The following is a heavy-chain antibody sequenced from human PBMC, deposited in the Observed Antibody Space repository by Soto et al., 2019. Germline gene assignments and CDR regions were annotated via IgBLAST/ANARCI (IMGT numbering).Heavy chain of an antibody. V-gene: IGHV1-18*01. D-gene: IGHD6-13*01. CDR1: GYTFTSYG. CDR3: VLSSSWWGFDI. Sequence: GASVKVSCKASGYTFTSYGISCVRQAPGQGLEWMGWISAYNGNTNYAQKLQGRVTMTTDTSTSTAYMELRSLRSDDTAVYYCVLSSSWWGFDIWXQGTMVTVSS. CDR2: ISAYNGNT. J-gene: IGHJ3*02.